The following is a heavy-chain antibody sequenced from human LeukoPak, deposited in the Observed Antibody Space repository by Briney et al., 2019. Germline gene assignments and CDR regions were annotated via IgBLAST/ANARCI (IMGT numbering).Heavy chain of an antibody. Sequence: GGSLRLSCAASGFTVSSNYMSWVRQAPGKGLEWVSVIYSGGSTYYADSVKGRFTISRDNSKNTLYLQMNSLRAEDTAVYYCAKDHNYYYGSGSSGPLFDYWGQGTLVTVSS. CDR2: IYSGGST. CDR1: GFTVSSNY. J-gene: IGHJ4*02. D-gene: IGHD3-10*01. V-gene: IGHV3-53*01. CDR3: AKDHNYYYGSGSSGPLFDY.